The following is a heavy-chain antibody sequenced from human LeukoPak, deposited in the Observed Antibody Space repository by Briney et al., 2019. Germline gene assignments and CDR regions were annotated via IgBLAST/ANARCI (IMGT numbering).Heavy chain of an antibody. J-gene: IGHJ4*02. Sequence: GGSLRLSCAASGFTFSSYAMSWVRQAPGKGLEWVSAISGSGGSTYYADSVRGRFTISRDNSKNTLYLQMNSLRAEDTAVYYCAKRSSEVVVVITRHFDYWGQGTLVTVSS. CDR2: ISGSGGST. V-gene: IGHV3-23*01. CDR3: AKRSSEVVVVITRHFDY. D-gene: IGHD3-22*01. CDR1: GFTFSSYA.